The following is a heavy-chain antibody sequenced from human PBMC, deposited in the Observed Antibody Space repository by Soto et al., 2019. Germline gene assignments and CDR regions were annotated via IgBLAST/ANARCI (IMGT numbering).Heavy chain of an antibody. CDR3: VGRKRLENCNANSCYVTD. CDR1: GGSIGSGDYY. Sequence: QLQLQESGPGLVKPSETLSLTCTVFGGSIGSGDYYGGWIRQPPGKGLEWIGSIRYSGNTFYIPSFMSRVTISVDTSRNQRSLRLNSVSATDTALYVRVGRKRLENCNANSCYVTDWGQGTMVTVSS. J-gene: IGHJ4*02. CDR2: IRYSGNT. V-gene: IGHV4-39*01. D-gene: IGHD2-2*01.